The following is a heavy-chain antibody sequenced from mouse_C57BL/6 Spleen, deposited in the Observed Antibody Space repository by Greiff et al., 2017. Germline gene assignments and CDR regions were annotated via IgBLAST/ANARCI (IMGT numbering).Heavy chain of an antibody. CDR1: GYTFTSYW. D-gene: IGHD1-1*01. V-gene: IGHV1-64*01. J-gene: IGHJ2*01. Sequence: QVQLQQPGAELVKPGASVKLSCKASGYTFTSYWMHWVKQRPGQGLEWIGMIHPNSGSTTYNEKFKSKATLTVDKSSSTAYLQLSSLTSEDSAVYDCARGEMGITTVVDFDYWGQGTTLTVSS. CDR3: ARGEMGITTVVDFDY. CDR2: IHPNSGST.